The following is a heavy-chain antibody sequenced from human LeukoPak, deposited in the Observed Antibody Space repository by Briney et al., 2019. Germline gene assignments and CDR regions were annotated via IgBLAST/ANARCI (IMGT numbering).Heavy chain of an antibody. Sequence: PSETLSLTCTVSGGSIRSYYWSWIRQPAGKGLEWIGRIYTSGSTNYNPSLKSRVTISVDTSKNQFSLKLSSVTAADTAVYYCARGDGVITGDWFDPWGQGTLVTVSS. J-gene: IGHJ5*02. D-gene: IGHD3-22*01. CDR1: GGSIRSYY. CDR3: ARGDGVITGDWFDP. V-gene: IGHV4-4*07. CDR2: IYTSGST.